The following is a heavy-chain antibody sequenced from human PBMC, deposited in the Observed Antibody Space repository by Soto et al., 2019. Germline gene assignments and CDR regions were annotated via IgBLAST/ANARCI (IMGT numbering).Heavy chain of an antibody. V-gene: IGHV3-23*01. J-gene: IGHJ5*02. CDR3: AKKGTEPVGQSWLDP. CDR1: GLTFSDCA. CDR2: ISASGGST. D-gene: IGHD1-26*01. Sequence: EVQLLESGGGLVQPGGSLRLSCAASGLTFSDCAMYWVRQAPGRGLEWVSSISASGGSTYYADSVKGRFTISRDNSKNTLYLQMNSLRAEDTAVYYCAKKGTEPVGQSWLDPWDQGTLVTVSS.